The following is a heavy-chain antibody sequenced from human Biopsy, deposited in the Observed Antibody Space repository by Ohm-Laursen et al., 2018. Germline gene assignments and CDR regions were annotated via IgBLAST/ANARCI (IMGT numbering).Heavy chain of an antibody. V-gene: IGHV3-9*01. J-gene: IGHJ4*02. CDR3: ASAHQYCSATTCNGGSDF. Sequence: SLRLSCSASGFTFGDYAMHWVRQAPGKGLEWVSYISWNGGTTGYADSVKGRFTISRDNAKDSLDLQMSSLRVEDTALYYCASAHQYCSATTCNGGSDFWGQGTLVTVSS. D-gene: IGHD2-15*01. CDR2: ISWNGGTT. CDR1: GFTFGDYA.